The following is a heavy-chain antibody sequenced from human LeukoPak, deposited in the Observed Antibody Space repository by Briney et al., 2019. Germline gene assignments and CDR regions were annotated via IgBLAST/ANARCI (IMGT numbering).Heavy chain of an antibody. CDR3: ARDYRSYLVNDAFDI. D-gene: IGHD1-26*01. CDR2: ISYDGSNK. J-gene: IGHJ3*02. CDR1: GFTFSSYT. Sequence: GGSLRLSCAASGFTFSSYTLHWVRQAPGKGLEWVAVISYDGSNKYYADSVKGRFTISRDNSKNTLYLQMNSLRAEDTAVYYCARDYRSYLVNDAFDIWGQGTMVTVSS. V-gene: IGHV3-30-3*01.